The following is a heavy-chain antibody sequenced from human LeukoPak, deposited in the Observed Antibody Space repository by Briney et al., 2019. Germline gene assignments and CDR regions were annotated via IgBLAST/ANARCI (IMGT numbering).Heavy chain of an antibody. J-gene: IGHJ5*02. CDR2: IYHSGST. CDR1: GYSISSGYY. Sequence: SETLSLTCTVSGYSISSGYYWGWIRQPPGKGLEWIGSIYHSGSTYYNPSLKSRVTISVDTSKNQFSLKLSSVTAADTAVYYCARELELNNWFDPWGQGALVTVSS. V-gene: IGHV4-38-2*02. CDR3: ARELELNNWFDP. D-gene: IGHD1-7*01.